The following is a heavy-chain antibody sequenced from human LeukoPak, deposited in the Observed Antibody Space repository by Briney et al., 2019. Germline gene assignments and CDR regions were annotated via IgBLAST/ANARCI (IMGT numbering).Heavy chain of an antibody. D-gene: IGHD5-24*01. CDR2: IHHSGST. CDR3: ATEEGYNAY. CDR1: GGSFSAYY. V-gene: IGHV4-34*01. Sequence: SETLSLTCAVYGGSFSAYYWSWIRQSPGKGLEWIGEIHHSGSTKYNPSLKSRVTISVDMSQSQFSLKLTSVTAADTAVYYCATEEGYNAYWGQRILVTVSS. J-gene: IGHJ4*02.